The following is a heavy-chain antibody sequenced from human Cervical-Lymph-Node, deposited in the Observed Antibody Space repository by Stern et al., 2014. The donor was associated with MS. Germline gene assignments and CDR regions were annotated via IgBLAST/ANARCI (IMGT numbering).Heavy chain of an antibody. CDR3: AKASSGGYDFRLAET. CDR1: GFAFSDYG. J-gene: IGHJ5*02. Sequence: MQLVESGGGVVQPGRSLRLSCAASGFAFSDYGMHWVRQAPGKGLEWGAVISFDGRDKFYADSVKGRCTISRDNSQNTLHLQVNSLRTEDTALYYCAKASSGGYDFRLAETWGQGTLVIVSS. CDR2: ISFDGRDK. D-gene: IGHD5-12*01. V-gene: IGHV3-30*18.